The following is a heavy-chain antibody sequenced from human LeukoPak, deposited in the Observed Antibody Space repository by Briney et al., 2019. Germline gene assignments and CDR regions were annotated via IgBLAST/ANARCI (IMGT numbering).Heavy chain of an antibody. CDR3: AKGGLLWFGDSTTFDY. CDR2: ISGSGGST. D-gene: IGHD3-10*01. Sequence: GSLRLSCAASGFIFSSYAMSWVRQAPGKGLEWVSGISGSGGSTYYADSVKGRFTISRDNSKNTLYLQMNSLRAEDTAVYYCAKGGLLWFGDSTTFDYWGQGTLVTVSS. CDR1: GFIFSSYA. V-gene: IGHV3-23*01. J-gene: IGHJ4*02.